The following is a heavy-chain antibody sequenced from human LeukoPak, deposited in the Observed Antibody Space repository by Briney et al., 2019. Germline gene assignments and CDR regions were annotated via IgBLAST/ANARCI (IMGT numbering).Heavy chain of an antibody. CDR1: GYSFTSYW. D-gene: IGHD1-26*01. J-gene: IGHJ4*02. CDR3: ARLHGSYFLDYFDY. CDR2: IYPGDSDT. Sequence: GESLQISCQGSGYSFTSYWIGRVRQMPGKGLEWMGIIYPGDSDTRYSPSFQGQVTISADKSISTAYLQWSSLKASDTAMYYCARLHGSYFLDYFDYWGQGTLVTVSS. V-gene: IGHV5-51*01.